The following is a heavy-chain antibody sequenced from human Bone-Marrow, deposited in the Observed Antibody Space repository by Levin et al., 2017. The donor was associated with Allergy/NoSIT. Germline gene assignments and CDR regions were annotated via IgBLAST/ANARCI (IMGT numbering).Heavy chain of an antibody. CDR3: ARHGEHSSSWLPFDY. Sequence: RGESLKISCKGSGYSFATHWIGWVRQMPGKGLEWMGIIYPGDTDTRYSPSFQGQVTISADKSINTAYLQWSSLKASDSAMYYCARHGEHSSSWLPFDYWGQGTLVSVSS. CDR2: IYPGDTDT. D-gene: IGHD6-6*01. CDR1: GYSFATHW. J-gene: IGHJ4*02. V-gene: IGHV5-51*01.